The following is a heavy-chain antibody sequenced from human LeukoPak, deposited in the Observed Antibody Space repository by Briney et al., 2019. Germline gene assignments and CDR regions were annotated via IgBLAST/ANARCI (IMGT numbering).Heavy chain of an antibody. D-gene: IGHD4-17*01. V-gene: IGHV3-7*01. CDR1: GFNFGTSW. Sequence: GGSLRLSCAASGFNFGTSWMDWVRQAPGKGLEWVANIKQDGSEKYYVDSVKGRFTISRDNAKNSLYLQMNSLRAEDTAVYYCARERDYGDPNDAFDIWGQGTMVTVSS. J-gene: IGHJ3*02. CDR3: ARERDYGDPNDAFDI. CDR2: IKQDGSEK.